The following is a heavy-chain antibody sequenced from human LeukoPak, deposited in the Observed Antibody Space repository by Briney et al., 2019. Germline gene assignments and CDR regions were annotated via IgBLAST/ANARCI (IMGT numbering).Heavy chain of an antibody. V-gene: IGHV3-74*01. CDR2: INSDGSST. CDR3: ANWAINTVTTFDY. D-gene: IGHD4-17*01. Sequence: PGGSLRLSCAASGFTFSSYWMHWVRQAPGKGLVWVSRINSDGSSTSYADSVKGRFTISRDNAKNTLYLQMNSLRAEDTAVYYCANWAINTVTTFDYWGQGTLVTVSS. J-gene: IGHJ4*02. CDR1: GFTFSSYW.